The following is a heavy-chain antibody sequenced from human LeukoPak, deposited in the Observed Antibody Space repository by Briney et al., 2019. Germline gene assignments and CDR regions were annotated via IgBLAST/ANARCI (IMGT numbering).Heavy chain of an antibody. J-gene: IGHJ4*02. D-gene: IGHD5-18*01. Sequence: SETLSLTCTVSGGSIGSYSWNWIRQPPGKGLEWIGYVYYSGSTYYNPSLKSRITISVDTSKNQFSLELSSVTAADTAVYYCGREDATMSIDYWGQGTLVTVSS. CDR2: VYYSGST. CDR1: GGSIGSYS. CDR3: GREDATMSIDY. V-gene: IGHV4-59*12.